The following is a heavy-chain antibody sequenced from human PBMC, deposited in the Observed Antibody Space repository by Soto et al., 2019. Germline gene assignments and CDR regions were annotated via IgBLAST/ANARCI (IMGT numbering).Heavy chain of an antibody. CDR2: IYPGDSDT. CDR1: GYSFTSYW. D-gene: IGHD3-10*01. Sequence: GESLKISCKGSGYSFTSYWIGWVRQMPGKGLEWMGIIYPGDSDTRYSPSFQGQVTISADKSISTAYLQWSSLKASDTAMYYCARTISGSSTYYYYYLDVWGKGTTVTVSS. CDR3: ARTISGSSTYYYYYLDV. J-gene: IGHJ6*03. V-gene: IGHV5-51*01.